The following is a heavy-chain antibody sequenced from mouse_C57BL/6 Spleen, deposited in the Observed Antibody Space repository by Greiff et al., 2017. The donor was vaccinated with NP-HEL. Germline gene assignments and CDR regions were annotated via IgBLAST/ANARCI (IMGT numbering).Heavy chain of an antibody. J-gene: IGHJ4*01. CDR2: IHPNSGST. CDR3: ARSRGNSAMDY. Sequence: QVQLQQPGAELVKPGASVKLSCKASGYTFTSYWMHWVKQNPGQGLEWIGMIHPNSGSTNYNEKFKSKATLTVDKSSSTAYMQLSSLTSEDSAVYYCARSRGNSAMDYWGQGTSVTVSS. V-gene: IGHV1-64*01. D-gene: IGHD2-1*01. CDR1: GYTFTSYW.